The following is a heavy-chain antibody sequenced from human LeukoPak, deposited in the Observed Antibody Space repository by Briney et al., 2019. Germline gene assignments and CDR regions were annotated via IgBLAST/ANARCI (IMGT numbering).Heavy chain of an antibody. CDR3: AREGSEADFWSGYYSDY. D-gene: IGHD3-3*01. J-gene: IGHJ4*02. CDR2: INPNSGST. V-gene: IGHV1-2*02. CDR1: GYTFTGYY. Sequence: ASVKVSCKASGYTFTGYYMHWVRQAPGQGLEWMGWINPNSGSTNYAQKFQGRVTMTRGTSISTAYMELSRLRSDDTAVYYCAREGSEADFWSGYYSDYWGQGTLVTVSS.